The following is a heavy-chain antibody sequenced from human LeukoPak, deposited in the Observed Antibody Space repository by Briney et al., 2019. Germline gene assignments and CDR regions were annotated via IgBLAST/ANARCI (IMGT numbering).Heavy chain of an antibody. Sequence: GSLKISCKGSGYTFTSYGISWVRQAPGQGLEWMGWISAYNGNTNYAQKLQGRVTMTTDTSTSTAYMELRSLRSDDTAVYYCARDWYYFDYWGQGTLVTVSS. CDR3: ARDWYYFDY. J-gene: IGHJ4*02. V-gene: IGHV1-18*01. CDR2: ISAYNGNT. D-gene: IGHD2-8*02. CDR1: GYTFTSYG.